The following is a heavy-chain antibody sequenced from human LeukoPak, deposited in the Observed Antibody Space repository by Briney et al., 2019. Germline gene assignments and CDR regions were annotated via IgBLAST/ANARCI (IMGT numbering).Heavy chain of an antibody. Sequence: GGSLRLSCVGSGFSFRNYAMHWVRRPPGKGLEWVSAINWNSDTKAYAYSLQGRFTISTDRARTSLYLQMDSLSPEDSALSYCAKDTGGNGAYFYAMDVWGQGTSVTVSS. CDR3: AKDTGGNGAYFYAMDV. D-gene: IGHD4-23*01. CDR1: GFSFRNYA. J-gene: IGHJ6*02. CDR2: INWNSDTK. V-gene: IGHV3-9*01.